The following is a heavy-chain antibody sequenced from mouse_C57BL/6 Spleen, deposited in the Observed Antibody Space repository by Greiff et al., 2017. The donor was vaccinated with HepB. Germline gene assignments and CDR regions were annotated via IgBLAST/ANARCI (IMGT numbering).Heavy chain of an antibody. CDR1: GFTFSNYW. J-gene: IGHJ2*01. CDR3: TEGAVVED. Sequence: EVQVVESGGGLVQPGGSMKLSCVASGFTFSNYWMNWVRQSPEKGLEWVAQIRLKSDNYATHYAESVKGRFTISRDDSKSSVYLQMNNLRAEDTGIYYCTEGAVVEDWGQGTTLTVSS. D-gene: IGHD1-1*01. V-gene: IGHV6-3*01. CDR2: IRLKSDNYAT.